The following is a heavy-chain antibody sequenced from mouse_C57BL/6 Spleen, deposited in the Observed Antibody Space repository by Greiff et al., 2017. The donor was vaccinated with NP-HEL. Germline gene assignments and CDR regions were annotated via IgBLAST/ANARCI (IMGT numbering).Heavy chain of an antibody. J-gene: IGHJ3*01. V-gene: IGHV5-4*01. Sequence: EVMLVESGGGLVKPGGSLKLSCAASGFTFSSYAMSWVRQTPEKRLEWVATISDGGSYTYYPDNVKGRFTISRDNAKNNLYLQMSHLKSEDTAMYYCARDRDNYDAWFADWGQGTLVTVSA. CDR2: ISDGGSYT. CDR1: GFTFSSYA. D-gene: IGHD1-3*01. CDR3: ARDRDNYDAWFAD.